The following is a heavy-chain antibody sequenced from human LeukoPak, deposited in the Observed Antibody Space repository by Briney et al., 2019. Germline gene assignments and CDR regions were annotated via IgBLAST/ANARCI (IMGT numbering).Heavy chain of an antibody. D-gene: IGHD3-16*01. CDR1: GFTLSSYE. CDR3: AKEGLTQIDY. J-gene: IGHJ4*02. V-gene: IGHV3-23*01. Sequence: PGGSLRLSCTASGFTLSSYEMTWIRQAPGKGLEWVSSIDYSGDTTYYADSVKGRFTISRDNSKNTLYLQMNSLRAEDTAVYYCAKEGLTQIDYWGQGTLVTVSS. CDR2: IDYSGDTT.